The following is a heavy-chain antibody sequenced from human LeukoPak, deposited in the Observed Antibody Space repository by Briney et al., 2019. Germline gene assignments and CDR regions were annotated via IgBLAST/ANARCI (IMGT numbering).Heavy chain of an antibody. CDR3: ARPDYYDSSGYQY. J-gene: IGHJ4*02. Sequence: SEALSLTCAVYGGSFSGYYWSWIRQPPGKGLEWIGEINHSGSTNYNPSLKSRVTISVDTSKNQFSLKLSSVTAADTAVYYCARPDYYDSSGYQYWGQGTLVTVSS. CDR1: GGSFSGYY. CDR2: INHSGST. V-gene: IGHV4-34*01. D-gene: IGHD3-22*01.